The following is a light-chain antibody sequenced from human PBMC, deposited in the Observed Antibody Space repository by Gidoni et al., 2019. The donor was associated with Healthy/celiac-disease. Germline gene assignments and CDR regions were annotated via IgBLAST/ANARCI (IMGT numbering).Light chain of an antibody. CDR2: GAS. CDR3: QQYDNWALWT. V-gene: IGKV3-15*01. CDR1: QSVSSN. J-gene: IGKJ1*01. Sequence: EIVMTQSPATLSVSPGERATLSCRASQSVSSNFAWYQQKPGQAPRLLSFGASTRATGIPARFSGSGSGTEFTLNISSLQSEDFAVYYCQQYDNWALWTFGQGTKVKIK.